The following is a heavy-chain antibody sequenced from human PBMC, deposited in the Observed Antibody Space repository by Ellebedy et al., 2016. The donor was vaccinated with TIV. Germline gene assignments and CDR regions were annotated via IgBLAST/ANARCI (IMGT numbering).Heavy chain of an antibody. CDR3: AKQGAHFGFDP. D-gene: IGHD4/OR15-4a*01. Sequence: GESLKISCAASGFTFTHYAMSWVRQAPGKGLEWVSGILGSGVSTYYADSVKGRFTTSRDNSNNTLYLQMNSLRAEDTALYYCAKQGAHFGFDPWGQGTLVTVSS. CDR2: ILGSGVST. J-gene: IGHJ5*02. V-gene: IGHV3-23*01. CDR1: GFTFTHYA.